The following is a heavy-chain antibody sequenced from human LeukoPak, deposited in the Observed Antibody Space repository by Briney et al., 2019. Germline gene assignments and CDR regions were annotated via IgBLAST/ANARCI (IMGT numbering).Heavy chain of an antibody. CDR2: ISTSSSYI. CDR3: ARVGRVVGASAHDY. CDR1: GFTFSSYS. J-gene: IGHJ4*02. Sequence: PGGSLRLSCAASGFTFSSYSMNWVRQAPGKGLEWVSSISTSSSYIHYADSVKGRFTISRDNAKNSLYLQMNSLRAEDTAVYYCARVGRVVGASAHDYWGQGTLVTVSS. D-gene: IGHD1-26*01. V-gene: IGHV3-21*01.